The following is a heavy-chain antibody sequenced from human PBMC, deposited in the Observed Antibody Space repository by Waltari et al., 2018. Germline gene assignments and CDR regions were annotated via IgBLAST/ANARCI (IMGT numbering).Heavy chain of an antibody. Sequence: QVQLQESGPGLVKPSETLSLTCAVSGYSISSGYYWGWIRQPPGKGLEWLGSIYHSGSTYYNPSLKSRFTISVDTSKNQFSLKLSSVTAADTAVYYCARDPRIVATGPDAFDIWGQGTMVTVSS. J-gene: IGHJ3*02. CDR3: ARDPRIVATGPDAFDI. CDR1: GYSISSGYY. CDR2: IYHSGST. V-gene: IGHV4-38-2*02. D-gene: IGHD5-12*01.